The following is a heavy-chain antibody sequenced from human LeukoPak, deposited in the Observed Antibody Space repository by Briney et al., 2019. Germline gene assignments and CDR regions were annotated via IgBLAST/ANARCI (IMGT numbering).Heavy chain of an antibody. D-gene: IGHD3-22*01. V-gene: IGHV3-74*01. CDR1: GFTFSSYW. CDR3: ARVSGRYYDSSGYDY. CDR2: INSDGSST. Sequence: GGSLRLSCAASGFTFSSYWMHWVRQAPGKGLVWVSRINSDGSSTSYADSVKGRLTISRDNAKNTLYLQMNSLRAEDTAVYYCARVSGRYYDSSGYDYWGQGTLVTVSS. J-gene: IGHJ4*02.